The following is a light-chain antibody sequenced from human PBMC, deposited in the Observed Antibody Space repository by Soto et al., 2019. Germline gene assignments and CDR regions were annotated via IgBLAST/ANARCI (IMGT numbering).Light chain of an antibody. J-gene: IGKJ5*01. CDR2: DAS. V-gene: IGKV3-11*01. CDR3: QHADSFPLIT. Sequence: DIVLTQSPDTLSLSPGESATLLCRPSQSLGRYLAWYQQKPGQAPRLLLYDASHRATGIPVRFSGSGSESDFTLTISSLEPEDFSTYYCQHADSFPLITLGQGTRLEIK. CDR1: QSLGRY.